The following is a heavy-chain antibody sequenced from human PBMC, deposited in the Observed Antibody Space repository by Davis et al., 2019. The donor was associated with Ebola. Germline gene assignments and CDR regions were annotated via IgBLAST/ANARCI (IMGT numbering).Heavy chain of an antibody. J-gene: IGHJ4*02. V-gene: IGHV4-34*01. CDR1: GGSFSGYY. Sequence: MPGGSLRLSCAVYGGSFSGYYWSWIRQPPGKGLEWIGEINHSGSTNYNPSLKSRVTISVDTSKNQFSLKLSSVTAADTAVYYCARLGKRGMLYLDYWGQGTLVTVSS. CDR2: INHSGST. D-gene: IGHD2-8*01. CDR3: ARLGKRGMLYLDY.